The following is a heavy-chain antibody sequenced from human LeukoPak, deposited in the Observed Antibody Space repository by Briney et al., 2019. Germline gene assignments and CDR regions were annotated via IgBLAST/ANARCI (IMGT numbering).Heavy chain of an antibody. D-gene: IGHD6-13*01. Sequence: GGSLRLSCAASGFTFSYYWMHWVRQGPGKGLVWVSRINSDGSTTSYADSVKGRFTISRDNAKNTLYLQMNSLRAEDTAVYYCARGGPYSSSWYPFDYWGQGTLVTVSS. CDR3: ARGGPYSSSWYPFDY. V-gene: IGHV3-74*01. J-gene: IGHJ4*02. CDR2: INSDGSTT. CDR1: GFTFSYYW.